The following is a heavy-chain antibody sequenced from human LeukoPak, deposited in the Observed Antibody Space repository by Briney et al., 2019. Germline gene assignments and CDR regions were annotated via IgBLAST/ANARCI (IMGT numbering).Heavy chain of an antibody. CDR2: IKQDGSEK. J-gene: IGHJ4*02. D-gene: IGHD6-13*01. Sequence: PGGSLRLSCAASGITFTNFWMSWVRQAPGKGLEWVANIKQDGSEKYYVDSVKGRFTISRDNSKNTLYLQMNSLRAEDTAVYYCAKDSSRLNYYFDYWGQGTLVTVSS. CDR3: AKDSSRLNYYFDY. CDR1: GITFTNFW. V-gene: IGHV3-7*01.